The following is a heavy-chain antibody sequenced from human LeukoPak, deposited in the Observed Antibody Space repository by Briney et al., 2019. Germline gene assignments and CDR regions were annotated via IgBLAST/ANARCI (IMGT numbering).Heavy chain of an antibody. J-gene: IGHJ4*02. V-gene: IGHV3-74*01. Sequence: GGSLRLSCAASGFTFSTYWMHWFRQAPGKGLVWVSRIKSDGSSTSYADSVKGRFTISRDNARNTLFLQMNSLRAEDTAVYYCARYYYDSSRGAYWGQGTLVTVSS. CDR2: IKSDGSST. CDR3: ARYYYDSSRGAY. CDR1: GFTFSTYW. D-gene: IGHD3-22*01.